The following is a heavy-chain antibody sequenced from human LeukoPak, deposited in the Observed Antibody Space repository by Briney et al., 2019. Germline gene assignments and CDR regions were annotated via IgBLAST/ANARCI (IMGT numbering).Heavy chain of an antibody. CDR1: GGTFSSYA. J-gene: IGHJ1*01. D-gene: IGHD3-22*01. V-gene: IGHV1-69*13. CDR3: ATSPYYYDSSGYYYPGH. CDR2: IIPIFGTA. Sequence: GASVKVSCKASGGTFSSYAISWVRQAPGQGLEWMGGIIPIFGTANYAQKFQGRVTITADESTSTAYMELSSLRSEDTAVYYCATSPYYYDSSGYYYPGHWGQGTLVTVSS.